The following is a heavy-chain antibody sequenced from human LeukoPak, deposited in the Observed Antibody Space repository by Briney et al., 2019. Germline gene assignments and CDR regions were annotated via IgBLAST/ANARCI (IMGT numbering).Heavy chain of an antibody. J-gene: IGHJ3*02. V-gene: IGHV5-51*01. CDR1: GYSFTSYW. D-gene: IGHD3-22*01. CDR2: IYPGDSDT. CDR3: ARHSYDSSGHYLGAFDI. Sequence: GESLKISCKGSGYSFTSYWIGWVRQMPGKGLEWMGIIYPGDSDTRYSPSFQGQVTISADKSISTAYLQCSSLKASDTAMYYCARHSYDSSGHYLGAFDIWGQGTMVTVSS.